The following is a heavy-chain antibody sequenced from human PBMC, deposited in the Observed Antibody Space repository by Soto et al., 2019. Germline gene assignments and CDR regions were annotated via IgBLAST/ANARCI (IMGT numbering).Heavy chain of an antibody. J-gene: IGHJ4*02. CDR3: AREIRGAIGPLDY. CDR1: GFTFSDYF. D-gene: IGHD2-21*01. CDR2: ISSSSRYT. Sequence: QLQLVESGGGLVKPGGSLRLSCAASGFTFSDYFMSWIRQAPGKGLEWVSYISSSSRYTNYADSVKGRFTISRDNSMNTVYLQMNSLSPDDTAVYYCAREIRGAIGPLDYWGQGTLVTVSS. V-gene: IGHV3-11*06.